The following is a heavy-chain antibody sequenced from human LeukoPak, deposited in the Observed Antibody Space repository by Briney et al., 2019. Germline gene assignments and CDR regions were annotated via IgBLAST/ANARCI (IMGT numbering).Heavy chain of an antibody. D-gene: IGHD3-3*01. Sequence: MTSETLSLTCTVSGGSISSGDYYWSWIRQPPGKGLEWIGYIYYSGSTYYNPSLKSRVTISVDTSKNQFSLKLSSVTAADTAVYYCARADFWSGYFDYWGQGTLVTVSS. J-gene: IGHJ4*02. CDR2: IYYSGST. CDR3: ARADFWSGYFDY. V-gene: IGHV4-30-4*08. CDR1: GGSISSGDYY.